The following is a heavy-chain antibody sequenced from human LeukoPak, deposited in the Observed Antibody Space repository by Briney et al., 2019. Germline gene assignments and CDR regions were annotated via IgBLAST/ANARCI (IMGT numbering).Heavy chain of an antibody. Sequence: PSETLSLTCTVSGGSISSGSYYWSWIRQPAGKGLEWIGRIYTSGSTNYNPSLKSRVTISVDTSKNQFSLKLSSVTAADTAVYYCARWIGYCSSTSCFYYFDYWGQGTLVTVSS. V-gene: IGHV4-61*02. CDR1: GGSISSGSYY. D-gene: IGHD2-2*03. CDR3: ARWIGYCSSTSCFYYFDY. CDR2: IYTSGST. J-gene: IGHJ4*02.